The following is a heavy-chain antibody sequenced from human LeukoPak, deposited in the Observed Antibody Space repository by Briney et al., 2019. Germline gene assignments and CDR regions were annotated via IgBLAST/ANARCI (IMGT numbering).Heavy chain of an antibody. CDR2: ISSSRTSI. V-gene: IGHV3-48*01. D-gene: IGHD4-11*01. CDR3: ARGNSNTPLDY. CDR1: GVSITGYG. Sequence: GGSLRLSCEASGVSITGYGMNWVRQAPGKGLEWISSISSSRTSIYYADSVKGRFTSSRDNPKNSLYLQMSSLRAGDTAVYYCARGNSNTPLDYWGQGTLVTVSS. J-gene: IGHJ4*02.